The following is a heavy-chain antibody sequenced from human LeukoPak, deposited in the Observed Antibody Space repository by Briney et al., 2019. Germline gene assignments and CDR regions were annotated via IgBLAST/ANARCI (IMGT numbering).Heavy chain of an antibody. Sequence: GGSLRLSCAASGFTFGSYSMNWVRQAPGKGLEWVSSISSSSSYIYYADSVRGRFTISRDNAKNSLYLQMNSLRAEDTAVYYCARESMVVVAASYYFDYWGQGTLVTVSS. CDR2: ISSSSSYI. CDR3: ARESMVVVAASYYFDY. D-gene: IGHD2-15*01. J-gene: IGHJ4*02. CDR1: GFTFGSYS. V-gene: IGHV3-21*01.